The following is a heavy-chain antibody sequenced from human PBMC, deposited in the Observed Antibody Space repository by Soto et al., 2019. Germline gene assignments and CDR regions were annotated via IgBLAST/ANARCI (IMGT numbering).Heavy chain of an antibody. V-gene: IGHV1-2*02. CDR2: INPNSGGT. J-gene: IGHJ4*02. Sequence: ASVKVSCKAPGYTFTGYYIHWVRQAPGQGLEWMGWINPNSGGTNYAQKFQGRVTMTRDTSISTVYMELSRLRSDDTAVYYCARAANVVVVAATLNTFDYWGQGTLVTVSS. D-gene: IGHD2-15*01. CDR1: GYTFTGYY. CDR3: ARAANVVVVAATLNTFDY.